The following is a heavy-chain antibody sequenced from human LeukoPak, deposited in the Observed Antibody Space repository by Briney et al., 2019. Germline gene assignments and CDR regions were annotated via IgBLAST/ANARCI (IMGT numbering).Heavy chain of an antibody. Sequence: PSETLSLTCTVSGGSISSSSYYWGWIRQPPGKGLEWIGSIYYSGSTYYNPSLKSRVTISVDTSKNQFSLKLSSVTAAGTAVYYCARLTVEVRGVDDAFDIWGQGTMVTVSS. J-gene: IGHJ3*02. CDR2: IYYSGST. CDR3: ARLTVEVRGVDDAFDI. CDR1: GGSISSSSYY. V-gene: IGHV4-39*07. D-gene: IGHD3-10*01.